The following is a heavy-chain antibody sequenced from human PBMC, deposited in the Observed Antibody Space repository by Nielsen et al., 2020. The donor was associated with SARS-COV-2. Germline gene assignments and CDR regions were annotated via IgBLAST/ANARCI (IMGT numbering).Heavy chain of an antibody. CDR3: ARELYDSSGYRDAFDI. V-gene: IGHV4-59*01. CDR1: GGSISSYY. CDR2: IYYSGIT. D-gene: IGHD3-22*01. J-gene: IGHJ3*02. Sequence: SATLSLTCTVSGGSISSYYWSWIRQPPGKGLEWNGYIYYSGITNYNPSLKSRVTISVDTSKNQFSLKLSSVTAADTAVYYCARELYDSSGYRDAFDIWGQGTMVTVSS.